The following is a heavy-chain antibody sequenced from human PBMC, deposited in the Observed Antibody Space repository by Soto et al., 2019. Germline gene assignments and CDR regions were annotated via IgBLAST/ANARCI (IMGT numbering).Heavy chain of an antibody. D-gene: IGHD6-19*01. V-gene: IGHV3-23*01. J-gene: IGHJ4*02. CDR2: ISGSGGST. CDR3: AKDGRPYSSGWYYFDY. Sequence: GGSLRLSCAASGFTFSSYAMSWVRQAPGKGLEWVSAISGSGGSTYYADSVKGRFTISRDNSKNTLYLQMNSLRAEDTAVYYCAKDGRPYSSGWYYFDYWGQGTLVTVSS. CDR1: GFTFSSYA.